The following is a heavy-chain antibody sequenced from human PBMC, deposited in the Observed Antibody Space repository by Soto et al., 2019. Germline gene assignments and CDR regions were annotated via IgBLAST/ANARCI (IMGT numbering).Heavy chain of an antibody. Sequence: EVQLVESGGGLVQPGGSLRLSCVASGFTVSSNYMSWVRQAPGKGLEWVSVIYRDDSTYHADSVKGRFTISRHNSKNTVYLQMNSLRTEDTVVYYCARGAGGHYHDIRGYGAFDIWGQGTMVTVSS. CDR3: ARGAGGHYHDIRGYGAFDI. D-gene: IGHD3-22*01. J-gene: IGHJ3*02. V-gene: IGHV3-53*04. CDR1: GFTVSSNY. CDR2: IYRDDST.